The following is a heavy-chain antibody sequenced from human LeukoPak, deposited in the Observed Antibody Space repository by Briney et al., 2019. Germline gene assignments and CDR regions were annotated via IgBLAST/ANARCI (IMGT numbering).Heavy chain of an antibody. V-gene: IGHV4-39*07. CDR1: GGSISSSSYY. Sequence: SETLSLTCXXSGGSISSSSYYWGWIRQPPGKGLEWIGSIYYSGSTYYNPSLKSRVTISVDTSKNQFSLKLSSVTAADTAVYYCARVENSYDFWSGYSGGFDPWGQGTLVTVSS. D-gene: IGHD3-3*01. CDR3: ARVENSYDFWSGYSGGFDP. CDR2: IYYSGST. J-gene: IGHJ5*02.